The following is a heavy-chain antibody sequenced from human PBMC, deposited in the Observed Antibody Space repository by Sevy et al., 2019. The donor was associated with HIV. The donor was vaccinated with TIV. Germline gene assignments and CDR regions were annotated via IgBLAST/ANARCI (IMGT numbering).Heavy chain of an antibody. CDR3: ARAPEENYDYITGSFDY. J-gene: IGHJ4*02. D-gene: IGHD3-16*01. CDR2: ISISSSYI. CDR1: GFTFSSYS. V-gene: IGHV3-21*01. Sequence: GGSLRLSCAASGFTFSSYSMNWVRQAPGMGLEWVSSISISSSYIYYADSVKGRFTNSRDNAKNSLYLQMNSLRAEDTAVYYCARAPEENYDYITGSFDYWGQGTLVTVSS.